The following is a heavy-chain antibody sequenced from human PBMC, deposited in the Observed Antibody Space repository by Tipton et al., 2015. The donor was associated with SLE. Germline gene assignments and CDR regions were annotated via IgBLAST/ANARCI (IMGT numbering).Heavy chain of an antibody. CDR2: LYYSGST. D-gene: IGHD4-17*01. CDR1: GGSISSHY. Sequence: TLSLTCTVSGGSISSHYWSWIRQPPGKGLEWIGYLYYSGSTNYNPSLRSRVTMSIDASQNRVSLRLKSVSAADTAVYYCARGSDGEYVRYFDVWGPGTLVTVSS. J-gene: IGHJ2*01. V-gene: IGHV4-59*11. CDR3: ARGSDGEYVRYFDV.